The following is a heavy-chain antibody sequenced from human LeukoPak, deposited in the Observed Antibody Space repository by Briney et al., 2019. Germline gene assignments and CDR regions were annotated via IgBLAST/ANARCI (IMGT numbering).Heavy chain of an antibody. V-gene: IGHV3-48*03. Sequence: GGSLRLSCAASGFTFSSYEMNWVRQAPGKGLEWVSYISFSGSNIYYADSVKGRFTISRDNAKNSLYLQMNSLGAEDTAVYYCARSGYSGSYAVLDVWGKGTTVTISS. J-gene: IGHJ6*04. CDR1: GFTFSSYE. CDR3: ARSGYSGSYAVLDV. D-gene: IGHD1-26*01. CDR2: ISFSGSNI.